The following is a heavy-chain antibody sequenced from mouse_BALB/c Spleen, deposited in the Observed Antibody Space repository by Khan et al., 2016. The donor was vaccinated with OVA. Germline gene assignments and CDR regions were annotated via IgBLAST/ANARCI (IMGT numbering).Heavy chain of an antibody. V-gene: IGHV3-2*02. CDR2: ITSSGST. J-gene: IGHJ4*01. D-gene: IGHD2-3*01. Sequence: EVQLQESGPGLVKPSQSLSLTCTVTGYSITSYYAWNWIRQFPGNQLEWMGYITSSGSTSYNPSLKSRISISRDTSKNPFFLQLNSVTNEDTATYYCARDGSRYNYAMDYWGQGTAVTVSS. CDR1: GYSITSYYA. CDR3: ARDGSRYNYAMDY.